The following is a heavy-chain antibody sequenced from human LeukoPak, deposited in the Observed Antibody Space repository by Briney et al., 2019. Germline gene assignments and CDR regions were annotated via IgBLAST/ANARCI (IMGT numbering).Heavy chain of an antibody. D-gene: IGHD3-9*01. Sequence: SVKVSCKTSGFTFSSSTMQWVRQARGQRLEWIGWIVVGSGNTNYAQKFQERVIITRDMSTSTVYMELSSLRSEDTAVYYCAAASRLRYFDWLLVYDAFDIWGQGTMVTVSS. CDR1: GFTFSSST. J-gene: IGHJ3*02. CDR3: AAASRLRYFDWLLVYDAFDI. V-gene: IGHV1-58*02. CDR2: IVVGSGNT.